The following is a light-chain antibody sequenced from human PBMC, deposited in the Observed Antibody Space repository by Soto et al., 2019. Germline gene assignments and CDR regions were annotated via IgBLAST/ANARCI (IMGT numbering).Light chain of an antibody. CDR2: DAS. V-gene: IGKV3-11*01. CDR3: QQRSNWPPLFT. J-gene: IGKJ3*01. Sequence: EIVLTQSPATLSLSPGERATLSCRASQSVSRYLAWYQQKPGQAPRLLIYDASNWATGIPARFSGSGSGTDFTLTISSLEPEDFAVYYCQQRSNWPPLFTFGPGTKVDIK. CDR1: QSVSRY.